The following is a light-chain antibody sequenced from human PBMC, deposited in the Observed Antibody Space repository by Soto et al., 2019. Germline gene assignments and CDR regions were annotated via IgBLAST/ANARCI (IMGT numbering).Light chain of an antibody. Sequence: SYELTQPPSVSVSPGQTASITCSGDKLGDKYACWYQQKPGQSPVLVIYQNSKRPSGIPERLSGSNSGNTATLTISGTQAMDEADYYCQASDSCTVVFGGGP. CDR3: QASDSCTVV. J-gene: IGLJ2*01. CDR1: KLGDKY. CDR2: QNS. V-gene: IGLV3-1*01.